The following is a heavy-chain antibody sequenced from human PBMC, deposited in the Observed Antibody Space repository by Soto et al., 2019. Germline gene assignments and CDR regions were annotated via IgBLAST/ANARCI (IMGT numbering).Heavy chain of an antibody. J-gene: IGHJ6*02. D-gene: IGHD3-10*01. V-gene: IGHV1-3*01. Sequence: ASVKVSCKASGYTFTSYAMHWVRQAPGQRLEWMGWINAGNGNTKYSQKFQGRVTITRDTSASTAYMELSSLRSEDTAVYYCARDLSSGTYYYYGMDVWGQGTTVTSP. CDR1: GYTFTSYA. CDR2: INAGNGNT. CDR3: ARDLSSGTYYYYGMDV.